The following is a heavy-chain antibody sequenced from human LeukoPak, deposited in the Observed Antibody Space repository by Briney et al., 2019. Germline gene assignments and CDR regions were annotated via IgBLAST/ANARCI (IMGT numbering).Heavy chain of an antibody. CDR2: IWYDGSNK. J-gene: IGHJ4*02. V-gene: IGHV3-33*06. D-gene: IGHD4-17*01. CDR3: AKGDDYGDYGGPFDY. CDR1: GFTFSSYG. Sequence: PGGSLRLSCAASGFTFSSYGMHWVRQAPGKGLEWEAVIWYDGSNKYYADSVKGRFTISRDNSKNTLYLQMNSLRAEDTAVYYCAKGDDYGDYGGPFDYWGQGTLVTVSS.